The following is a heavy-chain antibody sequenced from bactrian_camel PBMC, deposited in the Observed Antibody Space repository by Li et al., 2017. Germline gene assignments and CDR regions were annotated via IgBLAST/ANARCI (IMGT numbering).Heavy chain of an antibody. Sequence: VQLVESGGGLVQPGESLRLSCVASGITFSRHDMSWVRQAPGKEVEWVAGITSLPSLFRAASYADSVKGRFTISRDNVKNTVTLQMNYLSPEDTGTYYCAARLGFTANWGDWREPDYWGQGTQVTVS. D-gene: IGHD5*01. CDR1: GITFSRHD. CDR3: AARLGFTANWGDWREPDY. V-gene: IGHV3S40*01. J-gene: IGHJ4*01. CDR2: ITSLPSLFRAA.